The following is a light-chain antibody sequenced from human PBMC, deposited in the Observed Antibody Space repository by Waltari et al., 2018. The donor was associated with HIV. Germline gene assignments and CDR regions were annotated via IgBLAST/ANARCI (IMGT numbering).Light chain of an antibody. Sequence: QAGLTQPPSVSKALRQTATLTCTGNSSNVGNQGAAWLQQHQGHPPKLLSYRNNNRPSGISERFSASRSGNIASLNITGLQPEDESDYCCSAWDSSLGEWVFGGGTKLTVL. J-gene: IGLJ2*01. CDR1: SSNVGNQG. CDR2: RNN. CDR3: SAWDSSLGEWV. V-gene: IGLV10-54*04.